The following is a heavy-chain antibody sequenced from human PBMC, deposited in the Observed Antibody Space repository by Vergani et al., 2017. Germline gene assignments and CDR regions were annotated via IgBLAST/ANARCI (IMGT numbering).Heavy chain of an antibody. D-gene: IGHD6-19*01. CDR1: GFTFSSYA. CDR3: AKDLYSSGWYAAYFDY. J-gene: IGHJ4*02. Sequence: EVQLLESGGGLVQPGGSLRLSCAASGFTFSSYAMSWVRQAPGKGLEWVSAISGSGGSTYYADSVKGRFTISRDNSKNTLYLQMNSLRAEATAVYYCAKDLYSSGWYAAYFDYWGQGTLVTVSS. CDR2: ISGSGGST. V-gene: IGHV3-23*01.